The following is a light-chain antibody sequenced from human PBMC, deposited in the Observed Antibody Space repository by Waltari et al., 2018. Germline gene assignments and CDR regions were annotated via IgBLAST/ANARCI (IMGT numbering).Light chain of an antibody. CDR3: QAWDSRTAV. CDR1: KLENKY. V-gene: IGLV3-1*01. CDR2: QGK. J-gene: IGLJ3*02. Sequence: SYEVTQPPSVSVSPGQTASITCSGDKLENKYVSWYQQKPGQSPVVVIYQGKKRPSGIHERFSGSSSGNTATLTIGGAQAMDEADYSCQAWDSRTAVFGGGTRLTVL.